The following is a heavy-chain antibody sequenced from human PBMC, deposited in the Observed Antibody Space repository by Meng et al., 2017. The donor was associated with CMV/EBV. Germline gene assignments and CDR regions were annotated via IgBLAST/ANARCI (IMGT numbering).Heavy chain of an antibody. CDR2: ISYDGSNK. CDR3: ARGSVAGFDY. J-gene: IGHJ4*02. Sequence: VLLVESGGVVVQPGRSLRLSCAASGFTFSSYAMHWVRQAPGKGLEWVAVISYDGSNKYYADSVKGRFTISRDNSKNTLYLQMNSLRAEDTAVYYCARGSVAGFDYWGQGTLVTVSS. D-gene: IGHD6-19*01. V-gene: IGHV3-30-3*01. CDR1: GFTFSSYA.